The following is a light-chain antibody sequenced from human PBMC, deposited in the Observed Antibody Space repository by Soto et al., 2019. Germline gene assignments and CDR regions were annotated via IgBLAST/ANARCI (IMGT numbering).Light chain of an antibody. CDR1: QSVSNNY. V-gene: IGKV3-20*01. CDR3: QQYGSSGT. J-gene: IGKJ1*01. Sequence: IVLTQSPGTLCLSPGERATLSCRASQSVSNNYLAWYQQKPGQAPSLLIYGASKRATGIPDRFSGSGSGTDFTLTISRLEPEDFAVYYCQQYGSSGTFGQGTKVDIK. CDR2: GAS.